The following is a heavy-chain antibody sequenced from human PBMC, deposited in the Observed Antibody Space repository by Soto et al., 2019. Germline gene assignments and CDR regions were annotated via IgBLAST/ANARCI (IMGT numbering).Heavy chain of an antibody. CDR1: GGTFSSYT. D-gene: IGHD5-12*01. CDR3: ARSRSGYESPPSYYYYRDV. Sequence: QVQLVQSGAEVKKPGSSVKVSCKASGGTFSSYTISWVRQAPGQGLEWMGRIIPILGIANYAQKFQGRVTITTDKSTSTAYMELSSRSSEDTAVYYCARSRSGYESPPSYYYYRDVWGKGTTVTVSS. CDR2: IIPILGIA. J-gene: IGHJ6*03. V-gene: IGHV1-69*02.